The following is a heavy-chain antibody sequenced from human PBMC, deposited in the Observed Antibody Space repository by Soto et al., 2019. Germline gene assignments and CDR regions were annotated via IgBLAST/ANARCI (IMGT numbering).Heavy chain of an antibody. D-gene: IGHD6-19*01. CDR2: ISGSGGST. V-gene: IGHV3-23*01. J-gene: IGHJ4*02. Sequence: LRLSCAASGFTFSSYAMSWVRQAPGKGLEWVSAISGSGGSTYYADSVKGRFTISRDNSKNTLYLQMNSLRAEDTAVYYCAKVGGKQWLALSFYFDYWGQGTLVTVSS. CDR3: AKVGGKQWLALSFYFDY. CDR1: GFTFSSYA.